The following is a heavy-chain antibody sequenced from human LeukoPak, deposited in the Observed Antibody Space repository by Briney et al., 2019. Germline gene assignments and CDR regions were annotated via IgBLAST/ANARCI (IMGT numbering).Heavy chain of an antibody. Sequence: GGSLRLSCAASGFTFSSYAMHWVRQAPGKGLEWVAVISYDGSNKYYADSVKGRFNISRDNSKNTLYLQMNSLRAEDTAVYYCARGFYYFDYWGQGTLVTVSS. J-gene: IGHJ4*02. V-gene: IGHV3-30*04. CDR1: GFTFSSYA. CDR3: ARGFYYFDY. CDR2: ISYDGSNK.